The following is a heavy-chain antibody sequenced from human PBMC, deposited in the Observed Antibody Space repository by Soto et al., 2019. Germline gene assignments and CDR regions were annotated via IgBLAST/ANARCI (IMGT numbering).Heavy chain of an antibody. V-gene: IGHV6-1*01. Sequence: SQTLSLTCVGSGDTVSSNSVAWNWVRQSPSRGLEWLGRTYYRSRWYSDYAVSVRSRIDINADTSKNQVSLQLNSVAPEDTAVYYCARSEEDSDYYYYGMDVWGQGTTVTVSS. CDR3: ARSEEDSDYYYYGMDV. CDR2: TYYRSRWYS. D-gene: IGHD2-15*01. J-gene: IGHJ6*02. CDR1: GDTVSSNSVA.